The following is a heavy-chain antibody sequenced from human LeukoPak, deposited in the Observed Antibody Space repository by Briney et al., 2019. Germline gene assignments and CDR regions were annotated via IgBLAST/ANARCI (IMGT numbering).Heavy chain of an antibody. V-gene: IGHV1-69*02. J-gene: IGHJ4*02. Sequence: SVKVSCKASGGTFSSYTISWVRQAPGQGRECMGRIIPILGIANYAQKFQGRVTITADKSTSTAYMELSSLRSEDTAVYYCARGVEMATIGFDYWGQGTLVTVSS. CDR3: ARGVEMATIGFDY. CDR1: GGTFSSYT. D-gene: IGHD5-24*01. CDR2: IIPILGIA.